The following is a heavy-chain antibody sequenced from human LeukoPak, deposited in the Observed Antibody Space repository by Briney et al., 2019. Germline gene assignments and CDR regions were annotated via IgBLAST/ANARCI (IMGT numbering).Heavy chain of an antibody. CDR2: IYSGGST. CDR1: GFTVSSNY. J-gene: IGHJ4*02. D-gene: IGHD5-24*01. V-gene: IGHV3-53*01. CDR3: ARGKGMATIVFDY. Sequence: GGSLRLSCAASGFTVSSNYMSWVRQAPGKGLEWVSVIYSGGSTYYADSVKGRFTISRDNSKNTLYLQMNSLRAEDTAVYYCARGKGMATIVFDYWGQGTLVTVSS.